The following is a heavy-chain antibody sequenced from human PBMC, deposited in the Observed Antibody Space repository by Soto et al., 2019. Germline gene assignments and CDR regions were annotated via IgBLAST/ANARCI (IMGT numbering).Heavy chain of an antibody. Sequence: SETLSLTCTVSRGSVSGRAYYWSWIRQSPGKGLEWIGYIYYSGSTNYNPSLKSRVTISVDTSKNQFSLKLSSVTAADTAVYYCARGGSGWLIFDYWGQGTLVTVSS. CDR3: ARGGSGWLIFDY. CDR2: IYYSGST. D-gene: IGHD6-19*01. V-gene: IGHV4-61*08. J-gene: IGHJ4*02. CDR1: RGSVSGRAYY.